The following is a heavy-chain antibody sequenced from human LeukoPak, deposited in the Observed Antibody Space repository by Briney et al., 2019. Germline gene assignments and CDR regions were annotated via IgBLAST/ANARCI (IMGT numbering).Heavy chain of an antibody. CDR2: ISGSGGST. Sequence: AGGSLRLSCAASGFTFSSYAMSWVRQAPGKGLEWVSAISGSGGSTYYADSVKGRFTISRDNSKNTLCLQMNSLRAEDTAVYYCAKDRSYYYDSSGHRGAFDIWGQGTMVTVSS. J-gene: IGHJ3*02. V-gene: IGHV3-23*01. D-gene: IGHD3-22*01. CDR3: AKDRSYYYDSSGHRGAFDI. CDR1: GFTFSSYA.